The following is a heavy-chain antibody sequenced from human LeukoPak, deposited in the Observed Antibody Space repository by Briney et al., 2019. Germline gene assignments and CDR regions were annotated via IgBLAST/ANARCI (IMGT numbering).Heavy chain of an antibody. CDR1: GFTFSSYA. CDR3: ATVRSNYYYYHMDV. J-gene: IGHJ6*03. D-gene: IGHD1-14*01. Sequence: PGGSLRLSCAASGFTFSSYAMTWVRQAPGKGLEWVSNIKQDGSEKYYVDSVKGRFTISRDNAKNTLYLQMNSLRAEDTAVYYLATVRSNYYYYHMDVWGKRTTVTLS. V-gene: IGHV3-7*01. CDR2: IKQDGSEK.